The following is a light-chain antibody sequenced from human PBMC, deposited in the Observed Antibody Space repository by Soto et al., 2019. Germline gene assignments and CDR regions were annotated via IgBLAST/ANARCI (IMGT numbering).Light chain of an antibody. CDR3: LQTIRLPYT. J-gene: IGKJ2*01. CDR1: QTLLRSDGKNY. V-gene: IGKV2D-29*01. Sequence: DIVMTQTPLSLSVTPGQPASISCKSSQTLLRSDGKNYMYWYLQKPGQPPQLLISEVSNRFYGVPDKFSGSGSGTDFPLKISRVEAEDVGVYYCLQTIRLPYTFGQGTKLEIK. CDR2: EVS.